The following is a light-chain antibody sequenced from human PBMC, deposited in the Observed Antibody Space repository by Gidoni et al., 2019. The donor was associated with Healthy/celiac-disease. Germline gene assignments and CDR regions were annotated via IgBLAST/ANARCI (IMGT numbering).Light chain of an antibody. J-gene: IGLJ2*01. Sequence: QPVLTHPTSVCADPGQKVTISCSGSSSNTGNKYVSWYQQLPGTAPKLLIYDNNKRPSVIPVRFSGSKSGTSATLCITGLQTGDEADYYCGTLDSSLSAVVFGGGTKLTVL. CDR2: DNN. V-gene: IGLV1-51*01. CDR3: GTLDSSLSAVV. CDR1: SSNTGNKY.